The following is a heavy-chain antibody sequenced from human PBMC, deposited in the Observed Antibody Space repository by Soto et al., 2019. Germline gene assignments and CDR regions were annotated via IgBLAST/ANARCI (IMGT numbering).Heavy chain of an antibody. CDR1: GDSVSSVGFH. CDR2: IYNGGST. D-gene: IGHD3-3*01. Sequence: PSETLSLTCTVSGDSVSSVGFHWAWLRRPPGKGLEWIGYIYNGGSTYYRPSLESRVHMSPDATRNHYSLRLTSVTAADTAVYFCARAPVGLDTISYFDYWGQGKLVTSPQ. V-gene: IGHV4-30-4*01. J-gene: IGHJ4*02. CDR3: ARAPVGLDTISYFDY.